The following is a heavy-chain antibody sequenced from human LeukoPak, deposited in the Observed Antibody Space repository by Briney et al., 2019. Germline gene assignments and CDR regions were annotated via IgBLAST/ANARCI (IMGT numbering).Heavy chain of an antibody. V-gene: IGHV4-39*07. CDR2: IYYSGST. D-gene: IGHD3-22*01. Sequence: SETLSLTCTVPGDSISSSSYYWGWIRQPPGKGLEWIGSIYYSGSTYFNPSLKSRVTISVDTSKNQFSLKLSSVTAADTAVYYCARDPWFYSDSSGYFQAWGQGTLVTVSS. CDR1: GDSISSSSYY. J-gene: IGHJ4*02. CDR3: ARDPWFYSDSSGYFQA.